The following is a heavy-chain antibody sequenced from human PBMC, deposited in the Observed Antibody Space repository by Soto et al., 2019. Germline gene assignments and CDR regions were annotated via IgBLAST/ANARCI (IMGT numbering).Heavy chain of an antibody. J-gene: IGHJ5*01. D-gene: IGHD1-1*01. CDR2: IYWDDEK. V-gene: IGHV2-5*02. CDR3: AHRHYQLNDWDCFDS. CDR1: GFSLRNTEES. Sequence: QITLKESGPTLVKATQTLTLTCSFSGFSLRNTEESVSWIRQPPGKALEWLGIIYWDDEKRYSPSVKSRLTITKDPSKDHVVLTMTTLDPIDTGTYYCAHRHYQLNDWDCFDSWGQGTLVTVSS.